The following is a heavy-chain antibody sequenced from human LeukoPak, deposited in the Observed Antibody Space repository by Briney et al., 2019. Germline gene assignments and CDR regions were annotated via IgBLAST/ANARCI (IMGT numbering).Heavy chain of an antibody. CDR3: ARGSAMIVVVELELDY. J-gene: IGHJ4*02. Sequence: GGSLRLSCAASGFTFSSYSMNWVRQAPGKGLEWVSSISSSSSYIYYADSVKGRFTISRDNAKNSLYLQMNSLRAEDTAVYYCARGSAMIVVVELELDYWGQGTLVTVSS. V-gene: IGHV3-21*01. D-gene: IGHD3-22*01. CDR1: GFTFSSYS. CDR2: ISSSSSYI.